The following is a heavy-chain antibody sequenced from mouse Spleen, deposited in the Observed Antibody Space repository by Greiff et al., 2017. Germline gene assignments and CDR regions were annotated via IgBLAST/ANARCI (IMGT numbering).Heavy chain of an antibody. J-gene: IGHJ1*03. CDR1: GYSFTGYY. Sequence: EVQGVESGPELVKPGASVKISCKASGYSFTGYYMNWVKQSPEKSLEWIGEINPSTGGTTYNQKFKAKATLTVDKSSSTAYMQLKSLTSEDSAVYYCARKKRTHWYFDVWGTGTTVTVSS. CDR2: INPSTGGT. CDR3: ARKKRTHWYFDV. V-gene: IGHV1-42*01.